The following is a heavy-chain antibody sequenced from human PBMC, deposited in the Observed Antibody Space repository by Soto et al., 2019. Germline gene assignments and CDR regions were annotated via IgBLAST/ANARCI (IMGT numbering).Heavy chain of an antibody. CDR2: IWYDGSNK. D-gene: IGHD2-15*01. CDR1: GFIFNEYG. V-gene: IGHV3-33*03. Sequence: PGGSLRLSCAASGFIFNEYGMHWVRQAPGKGLEWVAVIWYDGSNKYYADSVKGRFTIPRDNSKNTMSLQMNSLRAEDTAVYYCARWGCSGSNCNLNQRSYDLWGQGTLVTVSS. CDR3: ARWGCSGSNCNLNQRSYDL. J-gene: IGHJ4*02.